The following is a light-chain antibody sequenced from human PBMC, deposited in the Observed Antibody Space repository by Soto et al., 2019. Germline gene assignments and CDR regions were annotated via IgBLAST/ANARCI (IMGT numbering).Light chain of an antibody. CDR2: GTS. V-gene: IGKV3-15*01. J-gene: IGKJ4*01. Sequence: ELVMTQSPATLSVSPGERATLSCRASQSFSSNVAWYQQKPGQAPRLLIYGTSTRVTGIPARFSGSGSGTEFTLTISSLQSEDFAVYYCLQHNTYPLTFGGGTKVEIK. CDR3: LQHNTYPLT. CDR1: QSFSSN.